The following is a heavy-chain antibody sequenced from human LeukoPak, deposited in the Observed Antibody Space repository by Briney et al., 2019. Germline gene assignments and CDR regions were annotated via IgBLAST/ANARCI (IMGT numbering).Heavy chain of an antibody. Sequence: GGSLRLSCAASGFTFDSYGIHWVRQAPGKGLEWVAGISYDGSNKYFGGSVKGRFTISRDDSRNTVYLQLNSLRSEDTAVYYCARAGPIVVVPAAKRNFYGMDVWGQGTTVTVSS. CDR2: ISYDGSNK. CDR1: GFTFDSYG. J-gene: IGHJ6*02. D-gene: IGHD2-2*01. CDR3: ARAGPIVVVPAAKRNFYGMDV. V-gene: IGHV3-30*03.